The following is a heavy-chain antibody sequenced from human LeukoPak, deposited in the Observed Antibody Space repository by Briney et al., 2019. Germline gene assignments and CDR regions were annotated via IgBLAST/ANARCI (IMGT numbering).Heavy chain of an antibody. CDR1: GFTFGDYA. D-gene: IGHD6-19*01. CDR2: IRSRAYGGTT. J-gene: IGHJ4*02. CDR3: QVSSGWYIDY. V-gene: IGHV3-49*03. Sequence: GGSLRLSCTASGFTFGDYAMSWFRQAPGKGLEWVGFIRSRAYGGTTEYAASVKGRFTISRDDSKSIAYLQMNSLKTEDTAVYYCQVSSGWYIDYWGQGTLVTVSS.